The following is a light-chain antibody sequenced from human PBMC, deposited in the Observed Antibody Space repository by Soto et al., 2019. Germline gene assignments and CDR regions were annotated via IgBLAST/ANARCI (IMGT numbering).Light chain of an antibody. CDR2: DAS. Sequence: DIVLSQSPGTLSVSPGERATLSCRASQSVTSNYLAWYQQQPGQAPRLLIYDASISATGLPARFSGSGSGKDFTLTISSLEPEDFAVYYCQQRRNWQVTFGQGTRLEIK. CDR1: QSVTSNY. CDR3: QQRRNWQVT. J-gene: IGKJ5*01. V-gene: IGKV3D-20*02.